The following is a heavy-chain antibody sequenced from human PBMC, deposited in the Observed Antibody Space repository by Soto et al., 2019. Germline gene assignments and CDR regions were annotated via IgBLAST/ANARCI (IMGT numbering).Heavy chain of an antibody. CDR1: GFTFSSYG. J-gene: IGHJ4*02. CDR2: ISYDGSNK. Sequence: QVQLVESGGGVVQPGRSLRLSCAASGFTFSSYGMNWVRQAPGKGLEWVAVISYDGSNKYYADSVKGRFTISRDNSKNTLYLQMNSLRAEDTAVYYCAKSAWLGYFDYWGQGTLFTVSS. V-gene: IGHV3-30*18. D-gene: IGHD6-19*01. CDR3: AKSAWLGYFDY.